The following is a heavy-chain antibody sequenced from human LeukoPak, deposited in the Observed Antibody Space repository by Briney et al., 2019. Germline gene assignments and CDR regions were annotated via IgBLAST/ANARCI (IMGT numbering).Heavy chain of an antibody. CDR2: INHSGST. Sequence: SETLSLTCAVYGGSFSGYYWSWIRQPPGKGLEWIGEINHSGSTNYNPSLKRRVTISVDTSKNQFSLKLSSVTAADTAVYYCARGGYGSGWDYMDVWGKGTTVTVSS. J-gene: IGHJ6*03. D-gene: IGHD3-10*01. CDR3: ARGGYGSGWDYMDV. V-gene: IGHV4-34*01. CDR1: GGSFSGYY.